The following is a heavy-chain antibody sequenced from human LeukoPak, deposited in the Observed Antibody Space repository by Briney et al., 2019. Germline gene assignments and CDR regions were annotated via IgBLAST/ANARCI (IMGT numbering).Heavy chain of an antibody. CDR3: ARVPQAAYYYDSSGYYPAAFDY. CDR1: GFTFSTYS. J-gene: IGHJ4*02. D-gene: IGHD3-22*01. Sequence: GSLRLSCAASGFTFSTYSMNWVRQAPGKGLEWIGYIYYSGSTYYNPSLKSRVTISVDTSKNQFSLKLSSVTAADTAVYYCARVPQAAYYYDSSGYYPAAFDYWGQGTLVTVSS. V-gene: IGHV4-59*06. CDR2: IYYSGST.